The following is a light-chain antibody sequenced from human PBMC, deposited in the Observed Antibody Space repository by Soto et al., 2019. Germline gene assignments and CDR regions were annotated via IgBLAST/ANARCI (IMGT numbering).Light chain of an antibody. V-gene: IGLV2-23*02. Sequence: QSALTQPASVSGSPGQSITISCTGTSSDVGSHNLVSWYQQHPVQAPKLMIYEVSKRPLGVSTRFSASKYGNTASLTISGLQAEEESDYYCCSYGGSRAVFGGGTQLTVL. CDR2: EVS. CDR1: SSDVGSHNL. J-gene: IGLJ7*01. CDR3: CSYGGSRAV.